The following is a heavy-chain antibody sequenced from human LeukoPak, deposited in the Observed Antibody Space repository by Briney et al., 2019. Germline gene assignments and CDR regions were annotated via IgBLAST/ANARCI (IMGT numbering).Heavy chain of an antibody. J-gene: IGHJ4*02. CDR1: GGSISSSSYY. D-gene: IGHD3-22*01. Sequence: SETLSLTCTVSGGSISSSSYYWGWIRQPPGKGLEWIGSIYYSGSTYYNPSLKSRVTISVDTSKNQFSLKLSSVTAADTAVYYCARQTRKAMIVVVIAGYYFDYWGQGTLVTVSS. CDR2: IYYSGST. CDR3: ARQTRKAMIVVVIAGYYFDY. V-gene: IGHV4-39*01.